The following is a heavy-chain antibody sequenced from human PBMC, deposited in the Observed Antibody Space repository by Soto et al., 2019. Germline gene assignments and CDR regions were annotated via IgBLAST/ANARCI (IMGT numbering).Heavy chain of an antibody. CDR1: GYTFSSYD. D-gene: IGHD4-17*01. CDR2: MNPKSGHT. CDR3: ARTDGDLDV. J-gene: IGHJ6*02. V-gene: IGHV1-8*01. Sequence: QVQLVQSGAEVKKPGASVKVSCKASGYTFSSYDINWVRQATGQGLEWMGWMNPKSGHTGSAQKFQRRVTMTRHTSISTAYMELSSLRSEDTAIYYCARTDGDLDVWGQGTTVTVSS.